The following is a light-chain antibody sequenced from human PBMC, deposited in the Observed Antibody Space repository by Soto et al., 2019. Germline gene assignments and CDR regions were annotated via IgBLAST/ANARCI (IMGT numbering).Light chain of an antibody. J-gene: IGKJ5*01. V-gene: IGKV3D-7*01. CDR1: QSVSSSY. CDR3: QQDYNLPVT. CDR2: GAS. Sequence: EIVMTHSPATLSLSPGERATLSCRASQSVSSSYLSWYQQKPGQAPRLLIYGASTRATGIPARFSGSGSGTDFTLTISSLQPEDFAVYYCQQDYNLPVTFGQGTRLEIK.